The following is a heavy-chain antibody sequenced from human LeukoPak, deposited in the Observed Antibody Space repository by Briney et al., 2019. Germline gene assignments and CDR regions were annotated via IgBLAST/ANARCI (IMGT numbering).Heavy chain of an antibody. V-gene: IGHV4-39*07. J-gene: IGHJ4*02. CDR1: GGSISSSSYY. CDR3: ARVTGYRIEDYFDY. D-gene: IGHD6-13*01. Sequence: PSETLSLTCTVSGGSISSSSYYWGWIRQPPGKGLEWIGSIYYSGSTYYNPSLKSRVTISVETSKNEFSLKLRPVTAADTAVYYCARVTGYRIEDYFDYWGQGTLVTISS. CDR2: IYYSGST.